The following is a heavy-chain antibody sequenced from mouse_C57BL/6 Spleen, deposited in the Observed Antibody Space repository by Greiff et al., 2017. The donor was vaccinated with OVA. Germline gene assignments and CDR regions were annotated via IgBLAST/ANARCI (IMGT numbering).Heavy chain of an antibody. CDR3: YSNGGFAY. V-gene: IGHV1-15*01. D-gene: IGHD2-5*01. Sequence: VKLMESGAELVRPGASVTLSCKASGYTFTDYEMHWVKQTPVHGLEWIGAIDPETGGTAYNQKFKGKAILTADKSSSTAYMELRSLTSEDSAVYYCYSNGGFAYWGQGTLVTVSA. CDR1: GYTFTDYE. CDR2: IDPETGGT. J-gene: IGHJ3*01.